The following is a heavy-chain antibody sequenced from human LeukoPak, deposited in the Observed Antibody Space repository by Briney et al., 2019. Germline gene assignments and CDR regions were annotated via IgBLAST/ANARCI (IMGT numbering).Heavy chain of an antibody. CDR2: IYYSGST. V-gene: IGHV4-39*02. CDR3: AREIYRYGYVLPYYFDY. J-gene: IGHJ4*02. D-gene: IGHD5-18*01. CDR1: VGSISSSSYY. Sequence: SETLSLTCTVSVGSISSSSYYWGWIRQPPGKGLEWIGSIYYSGSTYYNPSLKSRVTISVDTSKNQFSLKLSSVTAADTAVYYCAREIYRYGYVLPYYFDYWGQGTLVTVSS.